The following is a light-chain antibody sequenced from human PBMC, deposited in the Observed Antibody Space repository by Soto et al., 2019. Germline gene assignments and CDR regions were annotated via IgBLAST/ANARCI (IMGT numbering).Light chain of an antibody. CDR3: QQRSNWTLT. Sequence: EIVLTQSPATLSLSPGERATLSCRASQSVSIYLAWYQQKPGQAPRLLIYDASNTATGIPARFSGSGSGTDFTLTISSPEPEDFAVYYCQQRSNWTLTFGGGTKVDIK. CDR1: QSVSIY. V-gene: IGKV3-11*01. J-gene: IGKJ4*01. CDR2: DAS.